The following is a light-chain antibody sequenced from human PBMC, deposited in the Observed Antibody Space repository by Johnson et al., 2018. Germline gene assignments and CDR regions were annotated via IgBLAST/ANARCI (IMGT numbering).Light chain of an antibody. CDR1: SSNIGNNY. Sequence: QSVLTQPPSVSAAPGQKVTISCSGSSSNIGNNYVSWYQQLPGTAPKLLIYENNKRPSGIPDRFSGSKSGTSATLCITGLPPGDEADYYCGTWDSSLSAGNVFGTGTKFTVL. CDR2: ENN. V-gene: IGLV1-51*02. CDR3: GTWDSSLSAGNV. J-gene: IGLJ1*01.